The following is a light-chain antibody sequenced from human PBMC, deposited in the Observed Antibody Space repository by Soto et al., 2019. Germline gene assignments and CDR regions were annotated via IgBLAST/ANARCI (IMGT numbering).Light chain of an antibody. CDR2: GAS. J-gene: IGKJ1*01. V-gene: IGKV3-20*01. CDR3: QQYAASPRT. CDR1: QSVSNNF. Sequence: EVVLTQSPGTLSLSPRERATLSCRASQSVSNNFLAWYQHTPGQAPRLLIYGASNRATGIPDRFSGSGSGTDFTLTISSLEPEDFAVYYCQQYAASPRTFGQGTLVEVK.